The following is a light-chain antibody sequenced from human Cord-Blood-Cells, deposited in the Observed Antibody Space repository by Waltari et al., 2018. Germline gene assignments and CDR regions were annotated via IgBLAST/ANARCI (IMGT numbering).Light chain of an antibody. J-gene: IGKJ3*01. CDR3: QQYNNWPPLFT. V-gene: IGKV3-15*01. Sequence: EIVMTQSPATLSVSPGERATLSCRASQSVSSNLAWYQQKPGQAPRLLIYGASTRATGIPARFRGSGCGKEFNLTISSLQSEDFAVYYCQQYNNWPPLFTFGPGTKVDIK. CDR2: GAS. CDR1: QSVSSN.